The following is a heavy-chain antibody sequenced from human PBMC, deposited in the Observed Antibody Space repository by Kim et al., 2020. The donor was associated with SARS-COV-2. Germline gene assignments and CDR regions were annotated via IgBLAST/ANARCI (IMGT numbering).Heavy chain of an antibody. D-gene: IGHD6-13*01. CDR2: IIPICGTA. J-gene: IGHJ6*02. V-gene: IGHV1-69*13. CDR1: GGTFSSYA. Sequence: SVKFSCKASGGTFSSYAISWVLQAPGQWLEWMGGIIPICGTAINAQKFHGRVTITADESTSTAYMDLSSLRSEDTAVYYCARSGYSSSWLHYYYYGMDVWGQGTTVTVSS. CDR3: ARSGYSSSWLHYYYYGMDV.